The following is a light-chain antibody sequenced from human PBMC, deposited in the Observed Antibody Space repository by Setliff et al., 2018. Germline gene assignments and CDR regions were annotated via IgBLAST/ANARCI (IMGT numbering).Light chain of an antibody. CDR2: KVT. CDR3: SAYAGSNNWGV. V-gene: IGLV2-8*01. CDR1: SSDVGAYDY. J-gene: IGLJ1*01. Sequence: LTQPPSAFGSPGQSVTISCTGTSSDVGAYDYVSWYQQHPGKAPKLMLYKVTERPSGVPDRFSGSKSGSTASLTVSGLQADDEADYYCSAYAGSNNWGVFGTGTKVTVL.